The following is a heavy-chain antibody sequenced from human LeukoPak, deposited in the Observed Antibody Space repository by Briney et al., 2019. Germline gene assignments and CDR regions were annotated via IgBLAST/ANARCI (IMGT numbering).Heavy chain of an antibody. J-gene: IGHJ4*02. CDR1: GGSINSYY. CDR3: ARAGSDILTGYYNYCFDY. D-gene: IGHD3-9*01. V-gene: IGHV4-59*01. Sequence: SETLSLTCTVTGGSINSYYWSWIRQPPGKGLEWIGYIYNSGSTKYNPSLKSRVTISVDTSKNQFSLNLSSVTAADTAVYYCARAGSDILTGYYNYCFDYWGQGTLVTVSS. CDR2: IYNSGST.